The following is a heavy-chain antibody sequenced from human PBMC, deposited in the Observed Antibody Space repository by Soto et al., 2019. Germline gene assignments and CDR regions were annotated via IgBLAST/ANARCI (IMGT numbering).Heavy chain of an antibody. J-gene: IGHJ4*02. V-gene: IGHV4-59*01. CDR2: VYNTVST. CDR1: GGSISSNY. D-gene: IGHD3-16*01. Sequence: PSEPLSLTCTVYGGSISSNYWTWIRQPPGKGLEWIGYVYNTVSTNYHPSLKNRVTISVDTSQNQFSLKLNSVTAADTAVYFCARSLRNDLFDYWGQGALVTVSS. CDR3: ARSLRNDLFDY.